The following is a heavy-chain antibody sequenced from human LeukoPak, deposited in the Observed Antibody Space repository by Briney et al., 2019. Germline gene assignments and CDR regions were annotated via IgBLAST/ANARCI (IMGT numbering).Heavy chain of an antibody. J-gene: IGHJ4*02. V-gene: IGHV1-2*02. Sequence: ASVKVSCKASGYTFTGYYMHWVRQAPGQGLEWMGWINPNSGGTNYAQKFQGRVTMTRDTSISTAYMELSRLRSDDTAVYYCARVGHYDILTGYSSPYDFDYWGQGTLVTVSS. D-gene: IGHD3-9*01. CDR1: GYTFTGYY. CDR2: INPNSGGT. CDR3: ARVGHYDILTGYSSPYDFDY.